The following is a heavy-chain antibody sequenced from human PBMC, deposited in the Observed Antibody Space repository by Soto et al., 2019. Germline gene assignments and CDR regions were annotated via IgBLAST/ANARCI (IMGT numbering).Heavy chain of an antibody. CDR3: ARSLIFGVVPDAFDI. CDR2: ISSSGSTI. V-gene: IGHV3-11*01. CDR1: GFTFSDYY. J-gene: IGHJ3*02. D-gene: IGHD3-3*01. Sequence: GGSLRLSCAASGFTFSDYYMSWIRQAPGKGLEWVSYISSSGSTIYYPGSVKGRFTISRENAKNSLYLQMNSLRAEDTAVYYCARSLIFGVVPDAFDIWGQGTMVTVSS.